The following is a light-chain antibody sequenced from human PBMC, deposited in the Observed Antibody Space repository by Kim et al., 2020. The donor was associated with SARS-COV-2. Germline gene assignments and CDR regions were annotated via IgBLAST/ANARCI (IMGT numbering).Light chain of an antibody. J-gene: IGLJ3*02. CDR3: STYKGSNTWA. V-gene: IGLV2-14*03. CDR1: SSDVGGYNY. Sequence: GQASTISCSGTSSDVGGYNYVSWYQQHPRKAPQLMIYDVTNRPSGGSDRFSGSKSGNTASLTISGVQAEDEADDYCSTYKGSNTWAFGGGTQLTVL. CDR2: DVT.